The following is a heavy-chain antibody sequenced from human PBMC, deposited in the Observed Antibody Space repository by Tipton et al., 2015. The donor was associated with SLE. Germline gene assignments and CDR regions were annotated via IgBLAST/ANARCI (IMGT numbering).Heavy chain of an antibody. Sequence: TLSLTCAVSGDSISNGDWWSWVRQPPGKGLEYIGEIYHRGNTNDNSSLKSRVTISVDKSTNHFFLKLTSVTAADTAVYYCARGYGSGSYDYYYGMDVWGQGTTVTVSS. CDR2: IYHRGNT. D-gene: IGHD3-10*01. V-gene: IGHV4-4*02. CDR3: ARGYGSGSYDYYYGMDV. CDR1: GDSISNGDW. J-gene: IGHJ6*02.